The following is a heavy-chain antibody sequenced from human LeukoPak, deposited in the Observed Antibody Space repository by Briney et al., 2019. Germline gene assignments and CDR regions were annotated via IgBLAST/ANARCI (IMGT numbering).Heavy chain of an antibody. CDR3: AKDTPLFYHYYGIDV. Sequence: PGGSLRLSCAASRFTFSSYAMSWVRQAPGKGLEWVSLISGDGTITYYADSVKGRFTISRDNSKNSLFLEMNSLRSEDTALYYCAKDTPLFYHYYGIDVWGQGTTVTVSS. CDR2: ISGDGTIT. V-gene: IGHV3-43*02. CDR1: RFTFSSYA. J-gene: IGHJ6*02.